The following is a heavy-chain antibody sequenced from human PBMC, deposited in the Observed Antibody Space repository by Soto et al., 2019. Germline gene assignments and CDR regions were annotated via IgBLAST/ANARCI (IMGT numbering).Heavy chain of an antibody. CDR1: GFIFSNYA. D-gene: IGHD2-15*01. CDR2: ISGSGADT. Sequence: EVQLLESGGGLVQPGGSLRLSCAPSGFIFSNYAMSWVRQARGKGLEWVSAISGSGADTYYTESVKGRFTISRDNFKNTLYLQMNSLRAEDKDVYYCAKDTGRGGGSVFDYWGQGTLVTVSS. J-gene: IGHJ4*02. V-gene: IGHV3-23*01. CDR3: AKDTGRGGGSVFDY.